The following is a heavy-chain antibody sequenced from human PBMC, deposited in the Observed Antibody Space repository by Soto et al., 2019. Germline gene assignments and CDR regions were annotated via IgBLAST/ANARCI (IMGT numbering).Heavy chain of an antibody. CDR1: GFTLSSYS. V-gene: IGHV3-21*01. CDR2: ISSSSSYI. CDR3: ARVSAVTTIYYYYMDV. D-gene: IGHD4-4*01. Sequence: GGSLRLSCAASGFTLSSYSMNWVRQAPGKGLEWVSSISSSSSYIYYADSVKGRFTISRDNAKNSLYLQMNSLRAEDTAVYYCARVSAVTTIYYYYMDVWGKGTTVTVSS. J-gene: IGHJ6*03.